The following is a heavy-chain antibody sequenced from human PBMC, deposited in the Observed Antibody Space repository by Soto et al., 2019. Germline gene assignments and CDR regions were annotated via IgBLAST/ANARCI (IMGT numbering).Heavy chain of an antibody. CDR1: GISVSANY. Sequence: EVQVVESGGGLIQPGGCLRISCEVSGISVSANYMSWVRQAPGKGLEWVSVIYSGGSTDYIDSVKGRFSISRDISKNTLYLQMNSLRAEDTAVYYCHGYGYWGQGTLVTVSS. D-gene: IGHD5-12*01. CDR2: IYSGGST. CDR3: HGYGY. V-gene: IGHV3-53*01. J-gene: IGHJ4*02.